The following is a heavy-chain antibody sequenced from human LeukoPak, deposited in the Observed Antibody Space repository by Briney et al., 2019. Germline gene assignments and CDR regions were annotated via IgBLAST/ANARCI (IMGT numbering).Heavy chain of an antibody. J-gene: IGHJ4*02. CDR2: IGISGDST. Sequence: GGSLRLSCAASGFTFSSYPMHWARQAPGKGLEYVSSIGISGDSTYYANSVKGRFTISRDNSKNTLYLQMGSLRAEDMAVYYCARELGGSYGYWGQGTLVTVSS. V-gene: IGHV3-64*01. CDR3: ARELGGSYGY. D-gene: IGHD1-26*01. CDR1: GFTFSSYP.